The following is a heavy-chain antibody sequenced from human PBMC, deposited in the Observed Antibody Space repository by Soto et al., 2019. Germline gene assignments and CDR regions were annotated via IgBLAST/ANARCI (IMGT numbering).Heavy chain of an antibody. CDR2: ISGSGADT. V-gene: IGHV3-23*01. Sequence: GGSLRLSCAPAGFIFSNYAMSWVRQARGKGLEWVSAISGSGADTYYTESVKGRFTISRDNFKNTLYLQMNSLRAEDTAVYYCAKDTGRGGGSVFDYWGQGTLVTVSS. CDR1: GFIFSNYA. J-gene: IGHJ4*02. CDR3: AKDTGRGGGSVFDY. D-gene: IGHD2-15*01.